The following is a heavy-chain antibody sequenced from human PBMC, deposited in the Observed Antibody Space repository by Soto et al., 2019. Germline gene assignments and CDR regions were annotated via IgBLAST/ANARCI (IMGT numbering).Heavy chain of an antibody. Sequence: EVQLVESGGGLVQPGGSLRLSCAASGFTFSSYWMNWVSQAPGEGLEWVANIKQDGSEKYYVDSVKGRFTISRDNAKNSLYLQMNSLRAEDTAVYYCARGDSSGWTLYYYYYMDVWGKGTTVTVSS. CDR1: GFTFSSYW. CDR3: ARGDSSGWTLYYYYYMDV. D-gene: IGHD6-19*01. J-gene: IGHJ6*03. V-gene: IGHV3-7*01. CDR2: IKQDGSEK.